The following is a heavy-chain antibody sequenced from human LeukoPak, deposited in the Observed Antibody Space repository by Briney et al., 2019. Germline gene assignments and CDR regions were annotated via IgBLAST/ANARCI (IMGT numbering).Heavy chain of an antibody. CDR3: AKDSVYGGWGNAFDI. D-gene: IGHD3-16*01. CDR2: LRYDGSNR. J-gene: IGHJ3*02. Sequence: PGGSLRLSCAASTFTFSNSGMHWVRQAPGKGLEWVAFLRYDGSNRFYTDSVKGRFTISRDNSKNTLYLQMNGLRPEDAAVYYCAKDSVYGGWGNAFDIWGQGTMVAVSS. CDR1: TFTFSNSG. V-gene: IGHV3-30*02.